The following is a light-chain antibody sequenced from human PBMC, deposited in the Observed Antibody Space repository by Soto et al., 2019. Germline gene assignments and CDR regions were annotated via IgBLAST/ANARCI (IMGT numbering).Light chain of an antibody. CDR1: QSISSW. CDR3: QQYNSYWT. CDR2: DAS. J-gene: IGKJ1*01. V-gene: IGKV1-5*01. Sequence: DIPLTQSPSTLSASGLARGRLXGRASQSISSWLAWYQQKPGKAPKLLIYDASSLESGVPSRFSGSGSGTEFTLTISSLQPDDFATYYCQQYNSYWTFGQGTKVDI.